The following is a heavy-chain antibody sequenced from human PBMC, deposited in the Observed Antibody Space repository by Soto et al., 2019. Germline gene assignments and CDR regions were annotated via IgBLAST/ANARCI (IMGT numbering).Heavy chain of an antibody. CDR2: IYYSGST. Sequence: KTSETLSLTCTVSGGSISSYYWSWIRQPPGKXLEWIGYIYYSGSTNYNPSLKSRVTISVDTSKNQFSLKLSSVTAADTAVYYCARFTFGVVPAAPSYYYGMDVWGQGTTVTVSS. CDR3: ARFTFGVVPAAPSYYYGMDV. V-gene: IGHV4-59*01. D-gene: IGHD2-2*01. CDR1: GGSISSYY. J-gene: IGHJ6*02.